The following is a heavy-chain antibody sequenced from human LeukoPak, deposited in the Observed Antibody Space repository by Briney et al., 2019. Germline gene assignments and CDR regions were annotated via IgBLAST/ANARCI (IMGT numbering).Heavy chain of an antibody. CDR2: MSNDGNNE. J-gene: IGHJ4*02. V-gene: IGHV3-30-3*01. Sequence: SLRLSCAASGFTFSSYAMHWVRQAPGKGLEWVAVMSNDGNNEYYADSVKGRFTISRDNSKNTLYLQMNSLRAEDTAVYYCARDPVSTGLQINSDYWGQGTLVTVSS. CDR3: ARDPVSTGLQINSDY. D-gene: IGHD3-16*01. CDR1: GFTFSSYA.